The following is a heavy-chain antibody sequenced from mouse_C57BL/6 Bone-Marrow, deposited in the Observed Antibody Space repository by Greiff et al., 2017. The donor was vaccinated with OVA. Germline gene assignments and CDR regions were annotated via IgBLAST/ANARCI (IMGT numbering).Heavy chain of an antibody. CDR1: GFIIKDYY. Sequence: EVQLQQSGAELVRPGASVKLSCTASGFIIKDYYMHWVKQRPEQGLEWIGRIDPEDGDTEYAPKFQGKATMTADTSSNTAYLQLSSLTSEDTAVYYCPYSNLRWYFDVWGTGTAVTVSA. J-gene: IGHJ1*03. V-gene: IGHV14-1*01. CDR2: IDPEDGDT. D-gene: IGHD2-5*01. CDR3: PYSNLRWYFDV.